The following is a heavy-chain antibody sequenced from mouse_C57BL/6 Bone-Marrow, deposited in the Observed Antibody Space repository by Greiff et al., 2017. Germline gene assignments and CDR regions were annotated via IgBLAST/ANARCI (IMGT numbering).Heavy chain of an antibody. CDR1: GYTFTSYW. Sequence: QVQLQQSGAELVKPGASVKLSCKASGYTFTSYWMHWVKQRPGQGPEWIGMIHPNSGSTNYNEKFKSKATLTVDKSSSTAYMQLSSLTSEDSAVYYCARSRVLLCDYWGQGTTLTVSS. CDR3: ARSRVLLCDY. V-gene: IGHV1-64*01. D-gene: IGHD2-1*01. CDR2: IHPNSGST. J-gene: IGHJ2*01.